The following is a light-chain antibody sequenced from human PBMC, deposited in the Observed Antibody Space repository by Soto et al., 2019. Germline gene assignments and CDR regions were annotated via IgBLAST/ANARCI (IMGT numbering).Light chain of an antibody. CDR3: CSYAGSYTFV. J-gene: IGLJ2*01. CDR1: SSDVGGYNY. V-gene: IGLV2-11*01. Sequence: QSALTQPPSASGSPGQSVTISCTGTSSDVGGYNYVSWYQQHPGKAPKLMIYDVSKRPSGVPDRFSGSKSGNTASLTISGLQAEDEADYYCCSYAGSYTFVFGGGTKLTVL. CDR2: DVS.